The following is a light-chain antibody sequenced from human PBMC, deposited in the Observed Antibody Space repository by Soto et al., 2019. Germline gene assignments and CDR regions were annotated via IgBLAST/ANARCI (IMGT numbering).Light chain of an antibody. J-gene: IGKJ1*01. CDR2: GAS. CDR3: QQYTSSPLT. CDR1: QSVSDNY. Sequence: EIVLTHSPGTLSLSPGERATLSCRASQSVSDNYIAWYQQKPGQAPRLVIFGASSRATGIPDRFSATGSGTDFTLTISRLEPEDSAVYYCQQYTSSPLTFGQGTKVEI. V-gene: IGKV3-20*01.